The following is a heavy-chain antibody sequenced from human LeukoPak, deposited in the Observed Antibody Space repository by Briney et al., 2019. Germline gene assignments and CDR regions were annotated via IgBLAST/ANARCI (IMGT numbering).Heavy chain of an antibody. CDR2: ISTGGTT. J-gene: IGHJ4*02. Sequence: GESLRLSCAASGFTVNSNYMSWVRQAPGRGLEFVSLISTGGTTNYADSVKGRFTVSRDKSRNTLYLQMNSLRAEDTAVYFCARVASDSSGWYHFVYWGQGALVTVSS. CDR1: GFTVNSNY. D-gene: IGHD6-19*01. V-gene: IGHV3-53*01. CDR3: ARVASDSSGWYHFVY.